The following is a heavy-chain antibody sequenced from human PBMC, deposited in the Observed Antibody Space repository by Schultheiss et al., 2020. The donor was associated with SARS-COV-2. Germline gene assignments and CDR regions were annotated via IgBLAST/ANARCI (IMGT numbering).Heavy chain of an antibody. Sequence: GESLKISCAASGFTFSNYEMNWVRQAPGKGLEWVSYISSSGNTIYYADSVKGRFTISRDNAKNTLYLQMNSLTTEDTAVYYCVRSNVYDFFWGQGTLVTVSS. CDR2: ISSSGNTI. J-gene: IGHJ4*02. D-gene: IGHD5/OR15-5a*01. CDR1: GFTFSNYE. V-gene: IGHV3-48*03. CDR3: VRSNVYDFF.